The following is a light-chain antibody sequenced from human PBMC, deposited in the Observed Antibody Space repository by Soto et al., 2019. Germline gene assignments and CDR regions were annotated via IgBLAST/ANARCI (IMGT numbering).Light chain of an antibody. J-gene: IGKJ1*01. V-gene: IGKV3-15*01. Sequence: EITMTQSPATLSVSPGERATLSCRASQSVSSNLAWYQQKPGQAPRLLIYGASTRATGIPARFSGSGSGTDFTLTISRLEPEDFAVYYCQQYGSSRGTFGQGTKVDIK. CDR3: QQYGSSRGT. CDR1: QSVSSN. CDR2: GAS.